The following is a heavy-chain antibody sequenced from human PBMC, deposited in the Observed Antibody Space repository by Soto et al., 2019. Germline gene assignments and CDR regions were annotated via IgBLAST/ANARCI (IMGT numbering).Heavy chain of an antibody. V-gene: IGHV5-51*01. Sequence: GESLKISFKGSGYSFSNNLICWVRQMPVKGLEWMGIIYPGDSDTRYTPSFQGQVTFSADRSISTAYLQWTSLKASDTAIYYCARLSGHASDYYYCIDVWGHGTKVKVSS. J-gene: IGHJ6*02. CDR2: IYPGDSDT. CDR1: GYSFSNNL. CDR3: ARLSGHASDYYYCIDV. D-gene: IGHD5-12*01.